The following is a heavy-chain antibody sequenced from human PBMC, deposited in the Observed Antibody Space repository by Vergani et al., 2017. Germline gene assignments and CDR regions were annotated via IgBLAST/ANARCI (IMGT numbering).Heavy chain of an antibody. J-gene: IGHJ3*02. CDR2: ISAYNGNT. CDR3: ARVKSSWGREGAFDI. Sequence: QVQLVQSGAEVKKPGASVKVSCKASGYTFTSYGISWVRQAPGQGLAWMGWISAYNGNTNYAQKLQGRVTMTTDTSTSTAYMEMRSLRSDDTAVYYCARVKSSWGREGAFDIWGQGTMVTVSS. CDR1: GYTFTSYG. V-gene: IGHV1-18*01. D-gene: IGHD7-27*01.